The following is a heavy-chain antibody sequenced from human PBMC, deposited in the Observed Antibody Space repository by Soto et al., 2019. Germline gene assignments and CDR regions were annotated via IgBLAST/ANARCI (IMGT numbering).Heavy chain of an antibody. J-gene: IGHJ5*02. Sequence: GASVKVSCKASGGTFSSYAISWVRQAPGQGLEWMGGIIPIFGTANYAQKFQGRVTITADKSTSTAYMELSSLRSEDTAVYYCARDLTARRMGYNWFDPWGQGTLVTVSS. CDR3: ARDLTARRMGYNWFDP. CDR2: IIPIFGTA. V-gene: IGHV1-69*06. D-gene: IGHD6-6*01. CDR1: GGTFSSYA.